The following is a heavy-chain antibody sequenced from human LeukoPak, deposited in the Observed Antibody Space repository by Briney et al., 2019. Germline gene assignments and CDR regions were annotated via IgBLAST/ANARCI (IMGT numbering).Heavy chain of an antibody. D-gene: IGHD6-19*01. CDR2: INPNSGGT. Sequence: GSSVKVSCKASGGTFSSYAISWVRQAPGQGLEWMGRINPNSGGTNYAQKFQGRVTMTRDTSISTAYMELSRLRSDDTAVYYCARERYSSNLRYFDYWGQGTLVTVSS. CDR1: GGTFSSYA. V-gene: IGHV1-2*06. J-gene: IGHJ4*02. CDR3: ARERYSSNLRYFDY.